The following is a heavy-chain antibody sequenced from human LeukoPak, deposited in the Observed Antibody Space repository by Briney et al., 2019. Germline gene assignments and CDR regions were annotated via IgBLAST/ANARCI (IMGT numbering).Heavy chain of an antibody. CDR3: AKDLSRDGYNLGFDY. V-gene: IGHV3-30*18. Sequence: PGGSLRLSCAASRFTFSSYGMHWVRQAPGKGLEWVAAISYDGSNDYYGDSVKGRFTISRDNSKDTLYLQMNNLRAEDTAVYYCAKDLSRDGYNLGFDYWGQGTVVTVSS. CDR1: RFTFSSYG. CDR2: ISYDGSND. D-gene: IGHD5-24*01. J-gene: IGHJ4*02.